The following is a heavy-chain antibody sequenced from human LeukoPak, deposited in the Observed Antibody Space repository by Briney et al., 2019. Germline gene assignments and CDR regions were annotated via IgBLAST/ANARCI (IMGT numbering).Heavy chain of an antibody. Sequence: SQTLSLTCTVSGGSISSSSYYWGWIRQPPGKGVEWIGSIYYSGSTYYNPSLKSRVTISVDTSKNQFSLKLSSVTAADTAVYYCASELRDYYDSSGYYPTWGQGTLVTVSS. CDR1: GGSISSSSYY. D-gene: IGHD3-22*01. V-gene: IGHV4-39*01. CDR2: IYYSGST. J-gene: IGHJ4*02. CDR3: ASELRDYYDSSGYYPT.